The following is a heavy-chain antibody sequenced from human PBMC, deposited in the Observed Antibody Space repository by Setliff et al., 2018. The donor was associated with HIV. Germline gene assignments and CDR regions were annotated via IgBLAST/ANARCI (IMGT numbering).Heavy chain of an antibody. Sequence: SGPTLVNPTQTLTLTCTFSGFSLSASGVGVGWIRQPPGKALEWLALIYWDDDKRYSPSLKSRLTITKDTSKNQVVLTMTNMDPVDTATYYCAHTVDTAMALYFDYWGQGTLVTVSS. CDR3: AHTVDTAMALYFDY. V-gene: IGHV2-5*02. J-gene: IGHJ4*02. D-gene: IGHD5-18*01. CDR2: IYWDDDK. CDR1: GFSLSASGVG.